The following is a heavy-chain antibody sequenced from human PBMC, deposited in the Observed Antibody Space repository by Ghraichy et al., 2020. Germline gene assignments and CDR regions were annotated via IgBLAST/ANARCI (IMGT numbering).Heavy chain of an antibody. CDR1: GGSISSGGYY. Sequence: TLPLTCTVSGGSISSGGYYWSWIRQHPGKGLEWIGYIYYSGSTYYNPSLKSRVTISVDTSKNQFSLKLSSVTAADTAVYYCGGGVCSSTSGYDLNYYGMDVWGQGTTVTVSS. V-gene: IGHV4-31*03. CDR2: IYYSGST. CDR3: GGGVCSSTSGYDLNYYGMDV. J-gene: IGHJ6*02. D-gene: IGHD2-2*01.